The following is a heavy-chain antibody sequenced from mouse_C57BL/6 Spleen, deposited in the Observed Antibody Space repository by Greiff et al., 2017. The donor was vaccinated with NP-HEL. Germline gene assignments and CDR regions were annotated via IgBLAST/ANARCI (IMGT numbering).Heavy chain of an antibody. CDR2: IWWDDDK. D-gene: IGHD1-1*01. CDR1: GFSLSTFGMG. V-gene: IGHV8-8*01. Sequence: QVTLKESGPGILQPSQTLSLTCSFSGFSLSTFGMGVGWIRQPSGKGLEWLAHIWWDDDKYYNPALKSRLTISKDTSKNQGFLNIANVDTADTATYYCARMELRYFDVWGTGTTVTVSS. CDR3: ARMELRYFDV. J-gene: IGHJ1*03.